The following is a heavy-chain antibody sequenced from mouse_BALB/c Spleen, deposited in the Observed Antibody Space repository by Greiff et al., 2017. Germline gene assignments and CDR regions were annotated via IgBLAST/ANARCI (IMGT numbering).Heavy chain of an antibody. CDR2: INPSTGYT. J-gene: IGHJ3*01. V-gene: IGHV1-7*01. D-gene: IGHD1-1*01. CDR1: GYTFTSYW. CDR3: ARGSYGSSWFAY. Sequence: QVQLQQSGAELAQPGASVKMSCKASGYTFTSYWMHWVKQRPGQGLEWIGYINPSTGYTEYNQKFKDKATLTADKSSSTAYMQLSSLTSEDSAVYYCARGSYGSSWFAYWGQGTLVTVSA.